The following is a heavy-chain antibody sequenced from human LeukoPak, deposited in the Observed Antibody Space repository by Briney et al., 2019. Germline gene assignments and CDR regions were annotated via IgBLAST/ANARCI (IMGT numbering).Heavy chain of an antibody. D-gene: IGHD6-6*01. CDR3: ARTLEYSSSSGDY. J-gene: IGHJ4*02. CDR2: IYYSGSI. Sequence: SETLSLTCTVSGGSISSGGYYWSWIRQHPGKGLEWIGYIYYSGSIYYNPSLKSRVTISVDTSKNQFSLKLSSVTAADTAVYYCARTLEYSSSSGDYWGQGTLVTVSS. CDR1: GGSISSGGYY. V-gene: IGHV4-31*03.